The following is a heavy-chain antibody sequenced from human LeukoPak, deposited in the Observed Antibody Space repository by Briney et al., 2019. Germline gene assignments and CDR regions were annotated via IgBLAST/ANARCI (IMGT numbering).Heavy chain of an antibody. CDR3: ARDRGRITIFGPFDY. V-gene: IGHV3-21*01. D-gene: IGHD3-3*01. Sequence: GGSLRLSCAGSGFTFSSYSMNWVRQAPGKGLEWVSSISSSSGSIYYADSVRGRFTISRDIAKKSLYLQMNSLRAEDTAVYYCARDRGRITIFGPFDYWGQGTLVTVSS. J-gene: IGHJ4*02. CDR2: ISSSSGSI. CDR1: GFTFSSYS.